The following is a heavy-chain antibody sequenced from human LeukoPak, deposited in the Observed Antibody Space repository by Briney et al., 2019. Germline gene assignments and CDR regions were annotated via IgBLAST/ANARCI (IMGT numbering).Heavy chain of an antibody. D-gene: IGHD3-3*01. V-gene: IGHV3-30*02. CDR1: GFNFGIYG. Sequence: GGPLRLSCAAPGFNFGIYGMHWVRQAPGKGLEWVTFVRYDQSATVYADSVQGRFAISRDNSKNTVYLQMNSLRVEDTALYFCVKDQRACTASRCYLRFLEYWGQGTLVIVSS. CDR3: VKDQRACTASRCYLRFLEY. CDR2: VRYDQSAT. J-gene: IGHJ4*02.